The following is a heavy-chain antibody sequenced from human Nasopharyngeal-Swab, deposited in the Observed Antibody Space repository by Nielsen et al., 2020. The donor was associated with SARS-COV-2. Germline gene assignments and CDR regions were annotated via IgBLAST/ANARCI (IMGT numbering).Heavy chain of an antibody. CDR3: ARTIAAAGPYGMDV. Sequence: GESLKISCAASGFTFSSYWMHWVRQAPGKGLVWVSRINSDESSTSYADSVKGRFTISRDNAKNSLYLQMNSLRAEDTAVYYCARTIAAAGPYGMDVWGQGTTVTVSS. V-gene: IGHV3-74*01. CDR2: INSDESST. J-gene: IGHJ6*02. CDR1: GFTFSSYW. D-gene: IGHD6-13*01.